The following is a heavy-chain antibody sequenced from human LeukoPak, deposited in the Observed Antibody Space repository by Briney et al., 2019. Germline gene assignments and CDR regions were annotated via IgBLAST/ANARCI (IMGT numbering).Heavy chain of an antibody. CDR3: AARYSSGWYVI. V-gene: IGHV4-59*01. CDR2: IYYSRST. CDR1: GGSISSYY. Sequence: SETLSLTCTVSGGSISSYYWSWIRQPPGKGLEWIGYIYYSRSTNYNPSLKSRVTISVDTSKNQFSLKLSSVTAADTAVYYCAARYSSGWYVIWGQGTMVTVSS. D-gene: IGHD6-19*01. J-gene: IGHJ3*02.